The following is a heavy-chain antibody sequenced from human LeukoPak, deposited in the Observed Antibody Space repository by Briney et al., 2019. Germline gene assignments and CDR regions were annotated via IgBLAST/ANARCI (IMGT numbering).Heavy chain of an antibody. CDR3: ATTNDGGGYQWGDFFDF. Sequence: SVKVSCKASGGTSNSHAISWVRQAPGQGLEWMGRIIPNLGTTNRAQNFQDRVTLTADKSTNTAYMEFTSLTSDDTAVYYCATTNDGGGYQWGDFFDFWGQGTLVTVSS. V-gene: IGHV1-69*04. D-gene: IGHD3-22*01. J-gene: IGHJ4*02. CDR2: IIPNLGTT. CDR1: GGTSNSHA.